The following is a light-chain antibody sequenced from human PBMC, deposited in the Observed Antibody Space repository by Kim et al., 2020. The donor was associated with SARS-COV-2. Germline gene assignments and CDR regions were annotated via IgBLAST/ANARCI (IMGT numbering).Light chain of an antibody. J-gene: IGLJ2*01. V-gene: IGLV3-19*01. CDR2: GKS. Sequence: ALGQTVRIKCQGDSLRNYYASWYQQKPGQAPVVVIYGKSNRLSGIPDRFSGSTSGNTASLTITGAQAEDEAVYYCNSRDSSTNHLVFGGGTQLTVL. CDR3: NSRDSSTNHLV. CDR1: SLRNYY.